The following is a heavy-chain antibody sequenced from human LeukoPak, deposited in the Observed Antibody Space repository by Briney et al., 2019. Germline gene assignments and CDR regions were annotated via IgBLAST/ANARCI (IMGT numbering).Heavy chain of an antibody. CDR3: ARDPILDF. Sequence: GASVKVSCKASGYSFTNYYMHWVRQAPVQGLEWMGIINPTGGAASYAQRFQGRVTMTRDMSTSTVYMELTSLRSEDTAVYYCARDPILDFWGQGTLVTVSS. J-gene: IGHJ4*02. CDR2: INPTGGAA. V-gene: IGHV1-46*01. D-gene: IGHD2-2*02. CDR1: GYSFTNYY.